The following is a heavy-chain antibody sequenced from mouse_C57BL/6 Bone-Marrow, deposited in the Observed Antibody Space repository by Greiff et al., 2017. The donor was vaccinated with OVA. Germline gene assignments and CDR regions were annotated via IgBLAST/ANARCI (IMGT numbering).Heavy chain of an antibody. D-gene: IGHD2-3*01. V-gene: IGHV1-52*01. CDR3: ARCYDGYPDWYFDV. Sequence: QVQLQQSGAELVRPGSSVKLSCKASGYTFTSYWMHWVKQRPIQGLEWIGNIDPSDSETHYNQKFKDKATLTVDKSSSTAYMQLSSLTSEDSAVYYCARCYDGYPDWYFDVWGTGTTVTVSS. J-gene: IGHJ1*03. CDR2: IDPSDSET. CDR1: GYTFTSYW.